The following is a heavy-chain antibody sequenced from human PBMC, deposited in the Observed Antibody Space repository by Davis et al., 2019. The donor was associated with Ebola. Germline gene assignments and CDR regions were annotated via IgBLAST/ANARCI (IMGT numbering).Heavy chain of an antibody. J-gene: IGHJ4*02. V-gene: IGHV4-30-2*01. D-gene: IGHD5-18*01. CDR2: IYHSGST. Sequence: MPSETLSLTCAVSGGSISSGGYSWSWIRQPPGKGLEWIGYIYHSGSTYYNPSLKSRVTISVDRSKNQFSLKLSPVTAADTAVYYCASSGYSYGFDYWGQGTLVTVSS. CDR3: ASSGYSYGFDY. CDR1: GGSISSGGYS.